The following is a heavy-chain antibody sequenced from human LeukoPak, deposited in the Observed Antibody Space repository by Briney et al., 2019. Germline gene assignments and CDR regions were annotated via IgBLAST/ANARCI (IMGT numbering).Heavy chain of an antibody. D-gene: IGHD6-19*01. CDR2: FDPEDGET. J-gene: IGHJ4*02. CDR1: GYTLTELS. Sequence: GASVKVSGKVSGYTLTELSMHWVRQAPGKGLEWMGGFDPEDGETIYAQKFQGRVTMTEDTSTDTAYMELSSLRSDDTAVYYCARQMQSSGWLRLYYFDYWGQGTLVTVSS. CDR3: ARQMQSSGWLRLYYFDY. V-gene: IGHV1-24*01.